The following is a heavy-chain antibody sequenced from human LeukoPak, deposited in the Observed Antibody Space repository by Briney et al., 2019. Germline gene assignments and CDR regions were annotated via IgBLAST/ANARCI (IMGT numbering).Heavy chain of an antibody. CDR2: ISGIGGST. V-gene: IGHV3-23*01. J-gene: IGHJ4*02. CDR1: GFTFSSYA. Sequence: GGSLRLSCAASGFTFSSYAMIWVRQAPGKGLEWVSAISGIGGSTYYADSVEGRFTTSRDNSKNTLYLQMNSLRAEDTAIYYCAKGVGSSGWYYFDYWGQGTLVTVSS. CDR3: AKGVGSSGWYYFDY. D-gene: IGHD6-19*01.